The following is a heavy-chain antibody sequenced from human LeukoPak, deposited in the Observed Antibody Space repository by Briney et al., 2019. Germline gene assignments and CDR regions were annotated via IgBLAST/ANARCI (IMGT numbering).Heavy chain of an antibody. CDR1: GYTFTSHY. CDR2: INPSGGST. CDR3: ARGRRTYYYDSSGPSGGYDWFDP. V-gene: IGHV1-46*01. Sequence: GASVKVSCKASGYTFTSHYMHWVRQAPEQGLEWMGIINPSGGSTSYAQKFQGRVTMTRDMSTSTVYMELSSLRSEDTAVYYCARGRRTYYYDSSGPSGGYDWFDPWGQGTLVTVSS. D-gene: IGHD3-22*01. J-gene: IGHJ5*02.